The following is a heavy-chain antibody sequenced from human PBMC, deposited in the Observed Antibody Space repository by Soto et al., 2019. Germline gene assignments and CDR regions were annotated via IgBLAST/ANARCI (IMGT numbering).Heavy chain of an antibody. J-gene: IGHJ6*02. CDR1: GGTFSSYT. D-gene: IGHD3-9*01. V-gene: IGHV1-69*02. Sequence: QVQLVQSGAEVKKPGSSVKVSCKASGGTFSSYTISWVRQAPGQGLEWMGRIIPILGIANYAQKFQGRVTITADKSTSTAYMELSSLRSEDTAVYYCARTRSYDILTGYSKAPTNYYYYGMDVWGQGTTVTVSS. CDR2: IIPILGIA. CDR3: ARTRSYDILTGYSKAPTNYYYYGMDV.